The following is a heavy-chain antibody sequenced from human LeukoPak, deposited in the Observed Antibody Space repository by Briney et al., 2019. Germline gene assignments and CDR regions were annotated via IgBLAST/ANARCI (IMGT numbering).Heavy chain of an antibody. CDR1: GYTFSGYY. V-gene: IGHV1-2*02. Sequence: ASVKVSCKASGYTFSGYYIHWVRQAPGQGLEWMGWINPNSGGTNYAQKFQGRVTMTRDTSISTAYMELSRLRSDDTAVYYCARDRSTVVTLGWFDPWGQGTLVTVSS. D-gene: IGHD4-23*01. CDR3: ARDRSTVVTLGWFDP. CDR2: INPNSGGT. J-gene: IGHJ5*02.